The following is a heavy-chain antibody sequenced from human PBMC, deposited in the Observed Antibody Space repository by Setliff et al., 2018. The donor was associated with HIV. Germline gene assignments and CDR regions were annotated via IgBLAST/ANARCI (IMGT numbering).Heavy chain of an antibody. CDR3: ARDPGVLRYFDWLLSHFDY. CDR2: IYYRGST. Sequence: SETLSLTCTVSGGSISSRSYYWGWIRQPPGKGLEWIGSIYYRGSTYYNPSLKSRVTISVDTSKNQFSLKLSSATAADTAGYYCARDPGVLRYFDWLLSHFDYWGQGTLVTVSS. V-gene: IGHV4-39*07. J-gene: IGHJ4*02. D-gene: IGHD3-9*01. CDR1: GGSISSRSYY.